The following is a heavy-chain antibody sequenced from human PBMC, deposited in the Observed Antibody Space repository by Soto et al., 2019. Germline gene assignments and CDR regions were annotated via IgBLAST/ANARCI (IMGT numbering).Heavy chain of an antibody. Sequence: QVQLQESGPSLVKPSGPLSLTCVITNTSISSSNWWSGVPQPPGKGREWFGEIYHTGRTNYAPSLKSRVTMSIDKSNNRFSLRLTSLTAADTAVYYCVRDEAHYDILTGSSLGRAFDIWGQGTMVTVSS. J-gene: IGHJ3*02. D-gene: IGHD3-9*01. V-gene: IGHV4-4*02. CDR2: IYHTGRT. CDR1: NTSISSSNW. CDR3: VRDEAHYDILTGSSLGRAFDI.